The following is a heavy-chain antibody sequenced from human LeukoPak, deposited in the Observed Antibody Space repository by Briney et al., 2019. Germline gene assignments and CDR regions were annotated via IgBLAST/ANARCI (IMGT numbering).Heavy chain of an antibody. CDR3: ARSMESSGYYNDY. V-gene: IGHV1-2*02. Sequence: ASVKVSCKASGYTFTGYYMNWVRQAPGQGLEWMGWINPNSGGTNYVQKFQGRVTMTRDTSIRTAYMELSRLRSDDTAVYYCARSMESSGYYNDYWGQGTLVTVSS. J-gene: IGHJ4*02. CDR1: GYTFTGYY. D-gene: IGHD3-22*01. CDR2: INPNSGGT.